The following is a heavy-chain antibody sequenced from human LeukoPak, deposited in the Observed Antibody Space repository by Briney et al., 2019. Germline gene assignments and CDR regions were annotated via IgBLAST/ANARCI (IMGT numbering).Heavy chain of an antibody. CDR3: AHIVVVPAAKDAFDI. CDR1: GGTFSSYA. V-gene: IGHV1-69*13. J-gene: IGHJ3*02. CDR2: IIPIFGTA. Sequence: ASVKVSCKASGGTFSSYAISWVRQAPGQGLEWMGGIIPIFGTANYAQKFQGRVTITAGESTSTAYMELSSLRSEGTAVYYCAHIVVVPAAKDAFDIWGQGTMVTVSS. D-gene: IGHD2-2*01.